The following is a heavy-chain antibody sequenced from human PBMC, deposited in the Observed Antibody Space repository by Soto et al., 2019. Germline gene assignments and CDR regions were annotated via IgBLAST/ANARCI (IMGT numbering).Heavy chain of an antibody. V-gene: IGHV1-18*01. CDR3: ARDGSLAGNYEY. J-gene: IGHJ4*01. CDR1: GYVFNTYG. CDR2: ITAYSADT. Sequence: QVQLVQSGAEVKRPGASVKVSCRASGYVFNTYGLSWVRQAPGQGLEWMGWITAYSADTNYAQKFKGRATMAIDTSTSPAHIEVRSLRSDDTALDFCARDGSLAGNYEYWGQGNLVTVPS. D-gene: IGHD4-4*01.